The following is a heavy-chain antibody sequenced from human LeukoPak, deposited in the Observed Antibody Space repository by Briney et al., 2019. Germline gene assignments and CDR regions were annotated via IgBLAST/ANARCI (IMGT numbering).Heavy chain of an antibody. D-gene: IGHD1-1*01. Sequence: GGSLRLSCATSGFTFSTYWMTWVRQAPGKGLEWVAHINQDGSAKYYVDSVKGRFTISRDNAENSPYLQVNSLRPEDTAVYFCGREKNGRGPGTKVTV. V-gene: IGHV3-7*01. CDR1: GFTFSTYW. CDR2: INQDGSAK. CDR3: GREKNG. J-gene: IGHJ6*02.